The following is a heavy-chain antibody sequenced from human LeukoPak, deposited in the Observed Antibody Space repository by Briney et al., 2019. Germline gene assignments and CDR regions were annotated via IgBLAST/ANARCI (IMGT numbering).Heavy chain of an antibody. CDR3: ARDGYRVPDAFDI. V-gene: IGHV4-61*01. D-gene: IGHD5-18*01. J-gene: IGHJ3*02. CDR2: IYYSGST. Sequence: SETLSLTCTVSGGSISSSSYYWGWIRQPPGKGLEWIGYIYYSGSTNYNPSLKSRVTISVDTSKNQFSLKLSSVTAADTAVYYCARDGYRVPDAFDIWGQGTMVTVSS. CDR1: GGSISSSSYY.